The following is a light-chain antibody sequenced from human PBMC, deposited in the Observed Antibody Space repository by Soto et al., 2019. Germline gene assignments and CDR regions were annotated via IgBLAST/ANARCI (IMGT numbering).Light chain of an antibody. CDR1: SSNIGAGYD. V-gene: IGLV1-40*01. J-gene: IGLJ1*01. CDR3: QSYDSSLSVI. CDR2: GNS. Sequence: VLTQPPSVSGAPGQRVTISCTGSSSNIGAGYDVHWYQQLPGTAPKLLIYGNSNRPSGVPDRFSGSKSGTSASLAITGLQAEDEADYYCQSYDSSLSVIFGTGTKVT.